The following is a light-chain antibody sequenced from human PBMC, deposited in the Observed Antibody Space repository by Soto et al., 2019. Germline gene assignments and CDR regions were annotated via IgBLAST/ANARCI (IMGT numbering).Light chain of an antibody. CDR1: ESVHRN. V-gene: IGKV3-15*01. CDR3: QHYSNWPPT. J-gene: IGKJ3*01. Sequence: EMVMTQSPATLSVSPGERVTLSCRASESVHRNLAWYQQKPAQGPSLLIYYASTRATGVPDRFTGSGSGTEFTLTISSLQSEDSGVYHCQHYSNWPPTFGPGTKVEIK. CDR2: YAS.